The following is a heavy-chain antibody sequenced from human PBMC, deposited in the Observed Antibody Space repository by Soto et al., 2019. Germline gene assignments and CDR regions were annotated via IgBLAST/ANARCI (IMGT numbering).Heavy chain of an antibody. V-gene: IGHV4-59*01. Sequence: SETLSLTCTVSGGSISSYYWGWIRQPPGKGLEWIGYIYYSGSTNYNPSLKSRVTISVDTSKNQFSLKLSSVTAADTAVYYCAGGSGSYYAYWGQGTLVTSPQ. CDR2: IYYSGST. J-gene: IGHJ4*02. CDR3: AGGSGSYYAY. D-gene: IGHD1-26*01. CDR1: GGSISSYY.